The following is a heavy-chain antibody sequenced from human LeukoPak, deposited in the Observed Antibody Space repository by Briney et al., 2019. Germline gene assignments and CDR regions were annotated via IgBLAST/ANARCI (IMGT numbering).Heavy chain of an antibody. CDR2: ISGSGGSV. J-gene: IGHJ4*02. CDR1: GFTFSSYA. CDR3: ANLGGDLYAFDY. D-gene: IGHD2-21*02. V-gene: IGHV3-23*01. Sequence: GGSLRLSCAASGFTFSSYAMSWVRQAPGKGLEWVSAISGSGGSVSYHDSVEGRFTISRDNSKNTLYLQMNSLRAEDTAVYYCANLGGDLYAFDYWGQGTLVTVSS.